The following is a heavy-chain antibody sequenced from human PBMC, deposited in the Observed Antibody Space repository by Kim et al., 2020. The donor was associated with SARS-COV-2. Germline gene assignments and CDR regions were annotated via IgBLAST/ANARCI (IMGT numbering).Heavy chain of an antibody. CDR2: INPSGGST. CDR3: AREKRRFCGGDCYKVPGAFDI. J-gene: IGHJ3*02. Sequence: ASVKVSCKASGYTFTSYYMHWVRQAPGQGLEWMGIINPSGGSTSYAQKFQGRVTMTRDTSTSTVYMELSSLRSEDTAVYYCAREKRRFCGGDCYKVPGAFDIWGQGTMVTVSS. CDR1: GYTFTSYY. D-gene: IGHD2-21*01. V-gene: IGHV1-46*01.